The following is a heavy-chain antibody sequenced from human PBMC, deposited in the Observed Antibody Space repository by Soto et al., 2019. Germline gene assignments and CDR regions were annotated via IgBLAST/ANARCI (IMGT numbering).Heavy chain of an antibody. CDR1: GGSFSGYY. D-gene: IGHD2-15*01. V-gene: IGHV4-34*01. CDR2: INHSGST. CDR3: ARATGYCSGGSCPEYFPH. J-gene: IGHJ1*01. Sequence: SETLSLTCAVYGGSFSGYYWIWIRQPPGKGLEWIGEINHSGSTNYNPSLKSRVTISVDTSKNQFSLKLSSVTAADTAVYYCARATGYCSGGSCPEYFPHWGQGTLVTVSS.